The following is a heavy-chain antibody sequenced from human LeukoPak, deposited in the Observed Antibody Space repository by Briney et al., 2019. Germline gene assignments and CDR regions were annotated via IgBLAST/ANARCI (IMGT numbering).Heavy chain of an antibody. CDR3: ARGGYYGSENDFRFDP. Sequence: SETLSLTCTVSGGSISSYYWSWIRQPPGKGLEWIGYIYYSGSTNYNPSLESRVTISVDTSKNQFSLKLSSVTPADTAVYYCARGGYYGSENDFRFDPWGQGTLVTVSS. J-gene: IGHJ5*02. CDR2: IYYSGST. D-gene: IGHD3-10*01. V-gene: IGHV4-59*01. CDR1: GGSISSYY.